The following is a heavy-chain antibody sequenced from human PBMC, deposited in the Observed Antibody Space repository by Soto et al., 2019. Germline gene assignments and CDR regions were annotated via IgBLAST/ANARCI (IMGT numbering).Heavy chain of an antibody. CDR2: INPNSGGT. V-gene: IGHV1-2*02. D-gene: IGHD3-22*01. J-gene: IGHJ4*02. CDR3: ARVPTHSSGYYYPKGPFDY. Sequence: ASVKVSCKVSGYTFTGYYMHWVRQAPGQGLEWMGWINPNSGGTNYAQKFQGRVTMTRDTSISTAYMELSRLRSDDTAVYYCARVPTHSSGYYYPKGPFDYWGQGTLVTVSS. CDR1: GYTFTGYY.